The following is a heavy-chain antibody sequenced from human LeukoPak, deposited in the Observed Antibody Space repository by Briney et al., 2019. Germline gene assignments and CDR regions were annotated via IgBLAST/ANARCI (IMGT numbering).Heavy chain of an antibody. V-gene: IGHV7-4-1*02. D-gene: IGHD2/OR15-2a*01. CDR2: INTNTGNP. CDR1: GYTFTSYA. CDR3: ARGGTHDYFKDAFDI. Sequence: ASVKVSCKASGYTFTSYAMNWVRQAPGQGLEWMGWINTNTGNPTYAQGFTGRFVFSLDTSVSTAYLQISSLKAEDAAVYYCARGGTHDYFKDAFDIWGQGTMVTVSS. J-gene: IGHJ3*02.